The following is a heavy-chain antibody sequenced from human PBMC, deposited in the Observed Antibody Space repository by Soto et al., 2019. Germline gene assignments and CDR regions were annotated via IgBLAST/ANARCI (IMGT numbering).Heavy chain of an antibody. J-gene: IGHJ4*02. Sequence: GGSLRLSCAASGFTFSSYGMHWVRQAPGKGLEWVAVISYDGSYKYYADSVKGRFTISRDNSKNTLYLQMNSLRAEEAAMYYCAKDASGYCSSSSCYSHFDYWGQGTLVTVSS. CDR3: AKDASGYCSSSSCYSHFDY. V-gene: IGHV3-30*18. D-gene: IGHD2-2*01. CDR1: GFTFSSYG. CDR2: ISYDGSYK.